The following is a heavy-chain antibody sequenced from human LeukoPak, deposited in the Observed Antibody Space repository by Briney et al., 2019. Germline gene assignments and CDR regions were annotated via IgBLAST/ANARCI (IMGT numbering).Heavy chain of an antibody. J-gene: IGHJ5*02. CDR3: ARVRRSIAAAGHWFDP. D-gene: IGHD6-13*01. V-gene: IGHV4-4*02. Sequence: SGTLSLTCAVSGGSISSSNWWSWVRQPPGKGLEWIGEIYHSGSTNYNPSLKSRVTISVDTSKNQFSLKLSSVTAADTAVYYCARVRRSIAAAGHWFDPWGQGTLVTVSS. CDR2: IYHSGST. CDR1: GGSISSSNW.